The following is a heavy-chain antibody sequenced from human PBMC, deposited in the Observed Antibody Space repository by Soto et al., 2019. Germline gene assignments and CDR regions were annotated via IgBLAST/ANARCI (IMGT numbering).Heavy chain of an antibody. CDR1: GFNFSDYW. CDR2: IKEDGNEK. CDR3: ARDRIPTGMDV. V-gene: IGHV3-7*01. J-gene: IGHJ6*02. Sequence: GGSLRLSCEVSGFNFSDYWMSWVRQAPGKGLEWVANIKEDGNEKDYVDSVKGRLTIFRDNAKNSVYLQMNSLRAEDTAVYYCARDRIPTGMDVWGQGTTVTVSS.